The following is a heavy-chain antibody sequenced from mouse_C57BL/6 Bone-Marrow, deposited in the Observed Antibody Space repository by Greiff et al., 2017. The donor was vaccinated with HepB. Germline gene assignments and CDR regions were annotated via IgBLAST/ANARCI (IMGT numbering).Heavy chain of an antibody. CDR3: ARKNYYGSSVWFAY. CDR1: GYTFTSYC. Sequence: VQLQQPGAELVRPGSSVKLSCKASGYTFTSYCMDWVKQRPGQGLEWIGNIYPSDSETHYNQKFKDKATLTVDKSSSTAYMQLSSLTSEDSAVYYCARKNYYGSSVWFAYWGQGTLVTVSA. J-gene: IGHJ3*01. D-gene: IGHD1-1*01. V-gene: IGHV1-61*01. CDR2: IYPSDSET.